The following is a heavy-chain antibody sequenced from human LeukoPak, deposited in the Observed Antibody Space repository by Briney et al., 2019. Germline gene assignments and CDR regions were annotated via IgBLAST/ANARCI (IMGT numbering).Heavy chain of an antibody. CDR2: TYYRPKWYN. V-gene: IGHV6-1*01. D-gene: IGHD3-3*01. Sequence: SQTLSLTCAISGDSVSSNSVTWNWIRQSPSRGLEWLGRTYYRPKWYNDYAVSVKSRITINPDTSKNQFSLQLNSVTPEDTAVYYCARSGRREWLLNYWGQGTLVTVSS. CDR3: ARSGRREWLLNY. J-gene: IGHJ4*02. CDR1: GDSVSSNSVT.